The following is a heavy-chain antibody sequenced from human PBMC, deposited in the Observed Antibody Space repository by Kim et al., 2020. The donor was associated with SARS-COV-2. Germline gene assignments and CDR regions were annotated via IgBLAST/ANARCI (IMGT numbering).Heavy chain of an antibody. CDR3: ARDRDVVVTAHSHARYYYYGMDV. J-gene: IGHJ6*02. Sequence: SVKVSCKASGGTFSSYTISWVRQAPGQGLEWMGRIIPILGIANYAQKFQGRVTITADKSTSTAYMELSSLRSEDTAVYYCARDRDVVVTAHSHARYYYYGMDVWGQGTTVTVSS. D-gene: IGHD2-21*02. CDR1: GGTFSSYT. V-gene: IGHV1-69*04. CDR2: IIPILGIA.